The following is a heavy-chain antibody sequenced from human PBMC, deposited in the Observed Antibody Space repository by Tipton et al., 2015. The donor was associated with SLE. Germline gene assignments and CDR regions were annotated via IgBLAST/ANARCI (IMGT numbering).Heavy chain of an antibody. D-gene: IGHD1-26*01. CDR3: ASNSGTYYYYYYMDV. CDR1: GGSISSYY. V-gene: IGHV4-59*01. J-gene: IGHJ6*03. Sequence: TLSLTCTVSGGSISSYYWSWIRQSPGKGLEWIGYIYYSGSTNYNPSLKSRVTMSVDTSKNQFSLKLSSVTAADTAIYYCASNSGTYYYYYYMDVWGPGTTVTVSS. CDR2: IYYSGST.